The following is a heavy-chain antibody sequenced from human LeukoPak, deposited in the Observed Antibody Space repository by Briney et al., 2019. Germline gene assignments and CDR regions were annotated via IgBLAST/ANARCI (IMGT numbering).Heavy chain of an antibody. V-gene: IGHV4-39*01. Sequence: SVNLSLHGTFFGRPISGSSYQWDCIRPPPRKGPDPFGSIYYSGSTYYNPSLKGRVTISVDASKNQFSLKLSSVTAADTAVYYCARRGHYGSGSYYYFDYWGQGTLVTVSS. D-gene: IGHD3-10*01. J-gene: IGHJ4*02. CDR3: ARRGHYGSGSYYYFDY. CDR1: GRPISGSSYQ. CDR2: IYYSGST.